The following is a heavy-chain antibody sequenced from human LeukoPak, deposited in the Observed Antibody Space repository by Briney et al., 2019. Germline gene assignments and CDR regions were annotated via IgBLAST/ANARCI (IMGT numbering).Heavy chain of an antibody. CDR1: GFTFSSYV. CDR2: ISASGGST. Sequence: GGSLRLSCAPSGFTFSSYVMSWVRQAPGKGLEWVSEISASGGSTYYADSVKGRFTISRDNSKNTLYLQMNSLRAEDTAVYYCAKGGYSGYGTFDYWGQGTLVTVSS. V-gene: IGHV3-23*01. J-gene: IGHJ4*02. D-gene: IGHD5-12*01. CDR3: AKGGYSGYGTFDY.